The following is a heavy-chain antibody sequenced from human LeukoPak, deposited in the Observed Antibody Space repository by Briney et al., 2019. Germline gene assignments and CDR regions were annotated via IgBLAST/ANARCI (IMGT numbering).Heavy chain of an antibody. CDR2: ISSSGSTI. CDR1: GFTFSDYY. V-gene: IGHV3-11*04. CDR3: ARVSCSSTSCPPSY. Sequence: PGGSLRLSCAASGFTFSDYYMSWIRQAPGKGLEWVSYISSSGSTIYYADSVKGRFTISGDNAKNSLYLQMNSLRAEDTAVYYCARVSCSSTSCPPSYWGQGTLVTVSS. D-gene: IGHD2-2*01. J-gene: IGHJ4*02.